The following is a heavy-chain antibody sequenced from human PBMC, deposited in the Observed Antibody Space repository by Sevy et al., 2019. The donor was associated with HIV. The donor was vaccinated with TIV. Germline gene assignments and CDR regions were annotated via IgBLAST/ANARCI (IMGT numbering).Heavy chain of an antibody. CDR1: GFTFSDYA. CDR2: ISYDGLNK. J-gene: IGHJ4*02. CDR3: ARDLPHLLPWELSRGSDS. D-gene: IGHD1-26*01. Sequence: GGSLRLSCTASGFTFSDYAVHWVRQAPGKGLEWVAIISYDGLNKDYADSVQGRFTISRDNSKNTMYLQNNSLRPEDTAVYYCARDLPHLLPWELSRGSDSWGQGTLVTVSS. V-gene: IGHV3-30*04.